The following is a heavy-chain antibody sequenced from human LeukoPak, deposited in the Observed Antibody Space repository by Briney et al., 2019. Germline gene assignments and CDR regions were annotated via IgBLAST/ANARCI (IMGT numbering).Heavy chain of an antibody. CDR1: AFTFSIYA. D-gene: IGHD3-10*01. J-gene: IGHJ5*02. CDR3: AKQYYHGSGSFYWFDP. CDR2: ISGSGGST. V-gene: IGHV3-23*01. Sequence: GGSLRLSCAASAFTFSIYAMSWVRQAPGKGLGWVSTISGSGGSTHYADSVKGRFTISRDNSKNTLYLQMNSLRAEDTAVYYCAKQYYHGSGSFYWFDPWGQGTLVTVSS.